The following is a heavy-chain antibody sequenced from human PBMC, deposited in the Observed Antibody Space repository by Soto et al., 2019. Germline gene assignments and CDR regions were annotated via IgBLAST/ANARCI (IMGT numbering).Heavy chain of an antibody. CDR2: MNPNSGNT. D-gene: IGHD6-13*01. Sequence: QGQLVQSEAEVKKPGASVKVSCKASGYTFTRYGISWVRQATGQGLEWMGWMNPNSGNTGYAQKFQGRVTMTRNTSISTAYMELSSLRSEDTAVYYCAREHSSSWRFDYWGQGTLVTVSS. CDR1: GYTFTRYG. J-gene: IGHJ4*02. V-gene: IGHV1-8*01. CDR3: AREHSSSWRFDY.